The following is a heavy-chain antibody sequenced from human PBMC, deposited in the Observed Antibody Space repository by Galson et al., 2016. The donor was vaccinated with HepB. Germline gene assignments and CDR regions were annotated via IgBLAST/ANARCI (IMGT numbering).Heavy chain of an antibody. J-gene: IGHJ6*02. Sequence: SLRLSCAASGFTFSSYSMNWVRQAPGKGLEWVSYISSGSSTIFYADSVKGRFTISRDRGKNSLFLRMNSLREEDTALYYCARGNNWNDASPWGHYYYGMDVWGQGTTVTVSS. V-gene: IGHV3-48*02. CDR1: GFTFSSYS. D-gene: IGHD1-1*01. CDR2: ISSGSSTI. CDR3: ARGNNWNDASPWGHYYYGMDV.